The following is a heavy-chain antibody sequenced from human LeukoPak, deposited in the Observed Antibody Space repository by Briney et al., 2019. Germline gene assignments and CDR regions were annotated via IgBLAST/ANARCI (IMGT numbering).Heavy chain of an antibody. J-gene: IGHJ4*02. V-gene: IGHV4-59*01. CDR3: ARGAYSGYDLYFDY. Sequence: SETLSLTCTVSGDSISSYYWSWIRQPPGKGLEWIGYISYSGSTNYNPSLKSRVIISVDTSKNQFSLKLSSVTAADTAVYYCARGAYSGYDLYFDYWGQGTLVTVSS. CDR2: ISYSGST. CDR1: GDSISSYY. D-gene: IGHD5-12*01.